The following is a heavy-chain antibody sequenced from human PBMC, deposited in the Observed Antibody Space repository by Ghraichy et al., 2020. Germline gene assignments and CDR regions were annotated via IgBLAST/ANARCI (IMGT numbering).Heavy chain of an antibody. CDR3: ARDGGIVGARGHFDY. Sequence: SVKVSCKASGGTFSSYAISWVRQAPGQGLEWMGGIIPIFGTANYAQKFQGRVTITADESTSTAYMELSSLRSEDTAVYYCARDGGIVGARGHFDYWGQGTLVTVSS. CDR1: GGTFSSYA. D-gene: IGHD1-26*01. CDR2: IIPIFGTA. V-gene: IGHV1-69*13. J-gene: IGHJ4*02.